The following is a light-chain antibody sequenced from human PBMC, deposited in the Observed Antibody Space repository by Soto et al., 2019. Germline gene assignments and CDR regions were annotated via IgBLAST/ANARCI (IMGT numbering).Light chain of an antibody. J-gene: IGKJ2*01. CDR1: QSDSSN. CDR3: QQYNNWPLYT. V-gene: IGKV3-15*01. Sequence: EIVMTQSPATLSVSPGERATLSCRASQSDSSNLAWYQQKPGQAPRLLIYGASTRATGIPARFSGSGSGTEFTLTISSLQSADFAVYYCQQYNNWPLYTFGQGTKLEIK. CDR2: GAS.